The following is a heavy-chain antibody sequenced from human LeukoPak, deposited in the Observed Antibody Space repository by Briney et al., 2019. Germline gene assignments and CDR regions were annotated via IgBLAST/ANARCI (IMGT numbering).Heavy chain of an antibody. Sequence: TSETLSLTCTVSGGSISSYYWSWIRQPPGKGLEWIGYIYYSGSTNYNPSLKSRVTISVDTSKNQFSLKLSSVTAADTAVYYCARYDSSGYYYGPFDYWGQGTLVTVSS. CDR3: ARYDSSGYYYGPFDY. D-gene: IGHD3-22*01. J-gene: IGHJ4*02. V-gene: IGHV4-59*01. CDR1: GGSISSYY. CDR2: IYYSGST.